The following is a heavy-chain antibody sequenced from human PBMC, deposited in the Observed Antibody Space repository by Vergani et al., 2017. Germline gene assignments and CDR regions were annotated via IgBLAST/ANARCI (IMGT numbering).Heavy chain of an antibody. D-gene: IGHD6-13*01. CDR3: ARGGAASEGGGWFDP. J-gene: IGHJ5*02. CDR2: INHSGST. V-gene: IGHV4-34*01. Sequence: QVQLQQWGAGLLKPSETLSLTCADYGGSFSGYYWSWIRQPPGKGLVWIGEINHSGSTNYNPSLKSQVTISVDPSKNQFSLKLSSVTAADTAVYYCARGGAASEGGGWFDPWGQGTLVTVSS. CDR1: GGSFSGYY.